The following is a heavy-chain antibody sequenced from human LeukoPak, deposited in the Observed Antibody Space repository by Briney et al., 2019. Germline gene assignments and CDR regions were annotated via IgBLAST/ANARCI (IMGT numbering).Heavy chain of an antibody. CDR3: AKVGYSVSYYSGVDC. J-gene: IGHJ4*02. CDR2: ITYAGSNK. CDR1: GFTFSSYG. Sequence: GGSLRLSCAASGFTFSSYGMHWVRQAPGKGLEWVAAITYAGSNKYYADSVKGRFTISRDNSKNTLYLQMNSLRAEDTAVYYCAKVGYSVSYYSGVDCWGQGTLVTVSS. D-gene: IGHD1-26*01. V-gene: IGHV3-30*18.